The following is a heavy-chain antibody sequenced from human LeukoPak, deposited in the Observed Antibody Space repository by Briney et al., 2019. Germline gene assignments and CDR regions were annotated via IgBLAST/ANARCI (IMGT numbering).Heavy chain of an antibody. V-gene: IGHV1-2*02. CDR1: GYTFTGYY. CDR3: AREGGLGLLGCSTSCYYDY. Sequence: ASVKVSCKASGYTFTGYYMHWVRQAPGQGLEWMGWINPSSGGTNYAQKFQGRVTMTRDTSISTAYMDLSRLRYDDTAVYYCAREGGLGLLGCSTSCYYDYWGQGTLVTVSS. D-gene: IGHD2-2*01. CDR2: INPSSGGT. J-gene: IGHJ4*02.